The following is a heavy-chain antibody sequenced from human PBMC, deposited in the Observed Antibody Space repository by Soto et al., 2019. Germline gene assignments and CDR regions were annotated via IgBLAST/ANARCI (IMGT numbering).Heavy chain of an antibody. Sequence: SGTLSLTCTVSGGSISYYYRGWIRQPPGKGLEWIGSIYYSGNTHYNPSLKSRVTISVDTSMNQFSLNLDSVTAVDSAVYYCVRGGYVHAFDYWGQGALVTVSS. D-gene: IGHD5-12*01. CDR2: IYYSGNT. CDR1: GGSISYYY. CDR3: VRGGYVHAFDY. J-gene: IGHJ4*02. V-gene: IGHV4-59*01.